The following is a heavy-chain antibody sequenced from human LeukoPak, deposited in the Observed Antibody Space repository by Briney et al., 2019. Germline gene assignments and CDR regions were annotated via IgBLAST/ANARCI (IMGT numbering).Heavy chain of an antibody. J-gene: IGHJ4*02. CDR1: GFTFSSYG. CDR3: ASTESLDTAMVSLEFDY. V-gene: IGHV3-48*01. D-gene: IGHD5-18*01. Sequence: PGGSLRLSCAASGFTFSSYGMHWVRQAPGKGLEWVSYISSSSSTIYYADSVKGRFTISRDNAKNSLYLQMNSLRAEDTAVYYCASTESLDTAMVSLEFDYWGQGTLVTVSS. CDR2: ISSSSSTI.